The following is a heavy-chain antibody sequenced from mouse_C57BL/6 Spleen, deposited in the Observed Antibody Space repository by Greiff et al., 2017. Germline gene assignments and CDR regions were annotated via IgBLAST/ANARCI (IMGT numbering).Heavy chain of an antibody. CDR3: ARVELLDY. V-gene: IGHV1-82*01. CDR1: GYAFSSSW. CDR2: FYPGDGDT. Sequence: VQGVESGPELVKPGASVKISCKASGYAFSSSWMNWVKQRPGKGLEWIGRFYPGDGDTNYNGKFKGKATLTADKSSSTAYMQLSSLTAEDSAVYFCARVELLDYWGQGTTLTVSS. J-gene: IGHJ2*01. D-gene: IGHD4-1*01.